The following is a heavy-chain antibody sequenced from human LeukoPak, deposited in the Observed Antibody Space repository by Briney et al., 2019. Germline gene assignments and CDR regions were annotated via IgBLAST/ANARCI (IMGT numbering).Heavy chain of an antibody. CDR3: AADRERDPSCYYLV. Sequence: PGGSLRLSCAASGFIFSDYYMSWIRQAPGKGLEWVSYISSSGSTTYYADSVKGRFTISRDNSKNTLFLQMNSLRAEDSAVYYCAADRERDPSCYYLVGGQGTLITVSS. CDR1: GFIFSDYY. V-gene: IGHV3-11*01. D-gene: IGHD3-22*01. CDR2: ISSSGSTT. J-gene: IGHJ1*01.